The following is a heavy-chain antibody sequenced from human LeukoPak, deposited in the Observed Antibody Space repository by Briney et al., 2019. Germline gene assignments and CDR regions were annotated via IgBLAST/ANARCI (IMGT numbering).Heavy chain of an antibody. V-gene: IGHV3-21*01. J-gene: IGHJ4*02. D-gene: IGHD3-22*01. CDR2: ISGSSLYI. CDR3: ARDPPYYDNSGYYYDY. CDR1: GFTFSPYS. Sequence: GGSLRLSCAASGFTFSPYSMNWARQAPGKGLEWGSSISGSSLYIYYADSVKGRFTISRDNAKNSLYLQMNSLRAEDTAVSYCARDPPYYDNSGYYYDYWGQRTLVTVSS.